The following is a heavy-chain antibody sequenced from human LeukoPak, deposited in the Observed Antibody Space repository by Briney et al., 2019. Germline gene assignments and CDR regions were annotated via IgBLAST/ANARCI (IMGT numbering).Heavy chain of an antibody. Sequence: GGTLRLSCAASGFTFSSYGMSWVRQAPGKGLEWVSAISGSGGSTYYADPVKGRFTISRDNSKNTLYLQMNSLRAEDTAVYYCAKDQGSGWYDKVDVWGKGTTVTISS. D-gene: IGHD6-19*01. J-gene: IGHJ6*04. CDR2: ISGSGGST. V-gene: IGHV3-23*01. CDR3: AKDQGSGWYDKVDV. CDR1: GFTFSSYG.